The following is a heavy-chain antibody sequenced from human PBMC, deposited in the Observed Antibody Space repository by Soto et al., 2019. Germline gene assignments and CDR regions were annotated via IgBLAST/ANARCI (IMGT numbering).Heavy chain of an antibody. CDR1: GFTVSNNY. Sequence: EVQLVESGGGLIQPGGSLRLSCAVSGFTVSNNYMSWVRQAPGKGLEGVSVIYSGGYTAYGDSVKGRFTISRDNSKHPICLRSEALGAADPALYYCATAPGGGGYWGQGTLVTVSS. J-gene: IGHJ4*02. V-gene: IGHV3-53*01. D-gene: IGHD3-10*01. CDR3: ATAPGGGGY. CDR2: IYSGGYT.